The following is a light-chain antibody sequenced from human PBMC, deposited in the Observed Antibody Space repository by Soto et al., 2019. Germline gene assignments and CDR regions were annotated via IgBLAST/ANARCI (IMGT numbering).Light chain of an antibody. V-gene: IGLV2-23*01. CDR2: EGN. CDR3: CSSAGSNTYV. J-gene: IGLJ1*01. Sequence: QSALTQPASVSGSPGQSITISCTGTSSDVGSYDLVSGYQQHPNKAPKLIIYEGNKLPSGVSHRFSDSKSGNTASLTISGLKAEDEADYFCCSSAGSNTYVFGTGTKLTVL. CDR1: SSDVGSYDL.